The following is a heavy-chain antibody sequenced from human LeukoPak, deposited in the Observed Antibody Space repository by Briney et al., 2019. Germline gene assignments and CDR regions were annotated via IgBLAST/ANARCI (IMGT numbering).Heavy chain of an antibody. J-gene: IGHJ4*02. CDR1: GYTFTSHG. CDR2: ISAYNGNT. Sequence: ASVKVSCKASGYTFTSHGISWVRQAPGQGLEWMGWISAYNGNTNYAQKFQGRVTMTEDTSTDTAYMELSSLRSEDTAVYYCATGGLRFLEWLLSLDYWGQGTLVTVSS. V-gene: IGHV1-18*01. D-gene: IGHD3-3*01. CDR3: ATGGLRFLEWLLSLDY.